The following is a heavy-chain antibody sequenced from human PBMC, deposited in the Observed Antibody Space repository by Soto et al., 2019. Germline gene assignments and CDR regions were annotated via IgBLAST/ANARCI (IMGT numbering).Heavy chain of an antibody. V-gene: IGHV1-69*06. J-gene: IGHJ4*02. D-gene: IGHD4-17*01. CDR3: AKVGDDYGDLYFDY. Sequence: GASVKVSCKASGGTFSSYAISWVRQAPGQGLEWMGGIIPIFGTANYAQKFQGRVTITADKSTSTAYMELSSLRSEDTAVYYCAKVGDDYGDLYFDYWGQGTLVTVSS. CDR2: IIPIFGTA. CDR1: GGTFSSYA.